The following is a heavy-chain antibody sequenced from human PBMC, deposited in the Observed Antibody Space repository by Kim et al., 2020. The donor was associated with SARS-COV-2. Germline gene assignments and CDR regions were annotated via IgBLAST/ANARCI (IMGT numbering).Heavy chain of an antibody. CDR3: AKSISATTLERDALDI. J-gene: IGHJ3*02. Sequence: GESLKISCRGSGYSFTSHWVVWVRQMPGKGLEWMGIVFPADSDTRYSPSFEGQVTISADKPTSTAYLQWSSLKASDTAIYYCAKSISATTLERDALDIWG. D-gene: IGHD1-7*01. V-gene: IGHV5-51*04. CDR2: VFPADSDT. CDR1: GYSFTSHW.